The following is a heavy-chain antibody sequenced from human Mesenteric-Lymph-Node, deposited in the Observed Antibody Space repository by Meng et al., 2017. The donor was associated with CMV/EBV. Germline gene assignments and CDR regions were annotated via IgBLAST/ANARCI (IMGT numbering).Heavy chain of an antibody. CDR2: IKQDGSEK. CDR1: GFIFSSYW. Sequence: GESLKISCAASGFIFSSYWMSWVRQAPGKGLEWVANIKQDGSEKFYVDSVRGRFTISRDNAKNSLYLQMNSLRPEDTAVYYCARVSPNYYDSSGYRADAFDIWGQGTMVTVSS. D-gene: IGHD3-22*01. CDR3: ARVSPNYYDSSGYRADAFDI. J-gene: IGHJ3*02. V-gene: IGHV3-7*03.